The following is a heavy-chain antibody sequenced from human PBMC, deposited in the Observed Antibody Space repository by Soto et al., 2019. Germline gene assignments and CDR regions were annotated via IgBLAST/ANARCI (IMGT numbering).Heavy chain of an antibody. D-gene: IGHD1-1*01. CDR1: GFTFSSYA. CDR3: AAGTNGDWYTY. J-gene: IGHJ4*02. Sequence: GGSLRLSCAASGFTFSSYAMSWVRQTPGKGLEWVSLFSGSGGDTYYADSVKGRLTISRDNSKNTLYLQMNSLGAEDTAVYYCAAGTNGDWYTYWGQGTLVTVSS. CDR2: FSGSGGDT. V-gene: IGHV3-23*01.